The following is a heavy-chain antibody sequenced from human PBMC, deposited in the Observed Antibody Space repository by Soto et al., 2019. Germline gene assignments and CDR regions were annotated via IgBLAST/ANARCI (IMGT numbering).Heavy chain of an antibody. CDR3: ARDRGYGTPFDY. V-gene: IGHV3-74*03. J-gene: IGHJ4*02. CDR1: GFTFSSYW. CDR2: INNDGSST. D-gene: IGHD5-12*01. Sequence: EVQLVESGGGLVQPGGSLRLSCAASGFTFSSYWIHWVRQAPGKGPVWVSRINNDGSSTMYADSVKGRFTISRDNAKNTLYLQMNILRAEDTAVYYCARDRGYGTPFDYWGQGTLVTVSS.